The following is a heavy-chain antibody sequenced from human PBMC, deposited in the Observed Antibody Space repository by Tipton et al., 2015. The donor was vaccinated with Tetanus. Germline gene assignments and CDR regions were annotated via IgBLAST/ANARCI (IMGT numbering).Heavy chain of an antibody. CDR1: GFTFSSYA. CDR2: ISDSGGST. J-gene: IGHJ4*02. Sequence: SLRLSCAASGFTFSSYAMSWVRQAPGKGLEWVSAISDSGGSTYYADSVKGRFTISRDNSKNTLFLQMNSLRAEDTAVYYCAKPMGGWELLPSDYWGQGTLVTASS. D-gene: IGHD1-26*01. V-gene: IGHV3-23*01. CDR3: AKPMGGWELLPSDY.